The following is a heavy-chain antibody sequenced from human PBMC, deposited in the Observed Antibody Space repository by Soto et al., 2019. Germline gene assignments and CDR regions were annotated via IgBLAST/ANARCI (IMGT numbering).Heavy chain of an antibody. J-gene: IGHJ3*02. CDR2: ISASYST. CDR1: GFTFSTYA. CDR3: AHPRGYGVFDAYDI. D-gene: IGHD4-17*01. V-gene: IGHV3-23*01. Sequence: EGQLLESGGGLVQPGGSLRVSCAASGFTFSTYAMSWVRQAPGKGLEWVSAISASYSTYYADSVKGQFTISRDNSMNALYLQMNSLRIEDTAVYYCAHPRGYGVFDAYDIWGQGTMVTVSS.